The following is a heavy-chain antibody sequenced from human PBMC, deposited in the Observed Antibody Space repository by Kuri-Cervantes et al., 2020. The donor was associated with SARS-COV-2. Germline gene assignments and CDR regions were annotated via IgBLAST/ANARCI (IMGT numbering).Heavy chain of an antibody. D-gene: IGHD4-11*01. CDR2: ISGSGGST. Sequence: ETLSLTCAASGFTFSSYAMSWVRQAPGKGLEWVSAISGSGGSTYYADSVKGRFTISRDNSRNIVYLQMNSLRPEDTALYYCTREAYDYNMGFDSWGQGTLVTVSS. CDR3: TREAYDYNMGFDS. V-gene: IGHV3-23*01. CDR1: GFTFSSYA. J-gene: IGHJ4*02.